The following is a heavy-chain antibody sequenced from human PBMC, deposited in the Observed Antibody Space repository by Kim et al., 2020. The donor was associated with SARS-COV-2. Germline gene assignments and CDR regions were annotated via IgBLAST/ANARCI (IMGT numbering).Heavy chain of an antibody. J-gene: IGHJ4*02. V-gene: IGHV3-43*01. CDR3: AKAFRGSGWYFFDY. Sequence: ADSVKGRFTISRDNSKNSLYLQMNSLRTEDTALYYCAKAFRGSGWYFFDYWGQGTLVTVSS. D-gene: IGHD6-19*01.